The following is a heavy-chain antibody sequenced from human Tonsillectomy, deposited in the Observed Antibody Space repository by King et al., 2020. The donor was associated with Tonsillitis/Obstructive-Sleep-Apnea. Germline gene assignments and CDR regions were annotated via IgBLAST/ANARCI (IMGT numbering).Heavy chain of an antibody. CDR1: GFTFSSYA. CDR2: ISYDGNNK. CDR3: AIDMSGWSNFDY. J-gene: IGHJ4*02. Sequence: VKLVESGGGVVQPGRSLRLSCAASGFTFSSYAMHWVRQAPGKGLEWVAVISYDGNNKYYANSVRGRFTISRDNSENTLSLQMNSLRAEDTAVYYCAIDMSGWSNFDYRGQGTLVTVSS. V-gene: IGHV3-30*04. D-gene: IGHD6-19*01.